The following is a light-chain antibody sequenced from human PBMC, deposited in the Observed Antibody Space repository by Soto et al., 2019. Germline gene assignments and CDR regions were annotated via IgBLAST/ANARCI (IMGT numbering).Light chain of an antibody. CDR3: QQRSNWPGT. J-gene: IGKJ1*01. CDR2: GAS. V-gene: IGKV3-15*01. CDR1: RSVASN. Sequence: EVVMTQSPATLSVSPGERATLSCRASRSVASNLAWYQHKPGQGPRLLLYGASTRASGIPARFSGSGSGTEFTLTISSLQPEDFAVYYCQQRSNWPGTFGLGTKVEIK.